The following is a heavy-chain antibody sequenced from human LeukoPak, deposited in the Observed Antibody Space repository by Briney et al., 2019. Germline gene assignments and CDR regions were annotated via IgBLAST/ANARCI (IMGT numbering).Heavy chain of an antibody. V-gene: IGHV3-7*04. D-gene: IGHD1-1*01. CDR3: ARGDDFSGDH. Sequence: PGGSLRLSCAVSGFTFSNFWMSWVRQAPGRGLDWVANIHPEGNEKYHVESVKGRFTISRDNAKNSLFLQMNGLRVEDTAVYYCARGDDFSGDHWGQGTLVTVSS. J-gene: IGHJ4*02. CDR1: GFTFSNFW. CDR2: IHPEGNEK.